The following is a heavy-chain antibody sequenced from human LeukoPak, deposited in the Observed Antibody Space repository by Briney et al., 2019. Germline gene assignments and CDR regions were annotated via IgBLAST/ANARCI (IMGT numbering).Heavy chain of an antibody. CDR3: AREGGPYRPLDY. J-gene: IGHJ4*02. CDR2: VNLQGST. Sequence: SETLSLTCGVSGGSITNTNYWTWVRQPPGKGLECIGEVNLQGSTNYNPSLMGRVAISVDTSENHISLQLSSVTAADTAVYYCAREGGPYRPLDYSGQGTLVTVSS. V-gene: IGHV4-4*02. CDR1: GGSITNTNY.